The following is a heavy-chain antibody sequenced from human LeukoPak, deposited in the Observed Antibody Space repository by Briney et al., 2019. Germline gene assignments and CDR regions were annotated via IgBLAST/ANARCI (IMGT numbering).Heavy chain of an antibody. CDR2: IKSKTDGGTT. V-gene: IGHV3-15*01. D-gene: IGHD3-3*01. CDR1: GFTFSNAW. Sequence: GGSLRLSCAASGFTFSNAWMIWVRQAPGKGREWVGRIKSKTDGGTTDYAAPVKGRFTISRDDSKNTLYLQVNSLKTEDTAVYYCTTGPPYYDFWSGYWGHDYWGQGTLVTVSS. J-gene: IGHJ4*02. CDR3: TTGPPYYDFWSGYWGHDY.